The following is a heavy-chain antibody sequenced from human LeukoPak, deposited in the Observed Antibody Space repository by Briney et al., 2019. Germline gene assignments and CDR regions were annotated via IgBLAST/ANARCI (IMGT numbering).Heavy chain of an antibody. CDR3: ARGDSYGYDY. CDR1: GYTFTSYD. V-gene: IGHV1-8*01. Sequence: ASVKVSCKASGYTFTSYDINWVRQASGQGLEWMGWVNPNSGNTGYAQKFQGRVTMTRNTSISTAYMELSSLRSEDTGVYYCARGDSYGYDYWGQGTLVTVSS. CDR2: VNPNSGNT. D-gene: IGHD5-18*01. J-gene: IGHJ4*02.